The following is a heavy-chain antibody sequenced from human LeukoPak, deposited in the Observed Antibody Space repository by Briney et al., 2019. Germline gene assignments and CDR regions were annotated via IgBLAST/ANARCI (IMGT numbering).Heavy chain of an antibody. CDR2: IKQDGSEK. CDR1: GFTFSSYG. J-gene: IGHJ4*02. Sequence: GGSLRLSCAASGFTFSSYGMNWVRQAPGKGLEWVANIKQDGSEKYYVDSVKGRFTISRDNAKNSLYLQMNSLRAEDTAVYYCTRDSVGDSYADYWGQGTLVTVSS. V-gene: IGHV3-7*03. CDR3: TRDSVGDSYADY. D-gene: IGHD5-18*01.